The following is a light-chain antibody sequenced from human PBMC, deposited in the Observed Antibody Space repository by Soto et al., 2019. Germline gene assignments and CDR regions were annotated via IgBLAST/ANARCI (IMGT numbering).Light chain of an antibody. V-gene: IGKV3-15*01. Sequence: EIGMTQSPATLSVSPGEGATLSCTASESINNNLAWYQQKPGQAPRLLIHAATTRATGCPARFSGSGSGTEFTLTISSLQSEDFAVYYCQQHHKWPLTFGGGTKVDI. CDR2: AAT. J-gene: IGKJ4*01. CDR1: ESINNN. CDR3: QQHHKWPLT.